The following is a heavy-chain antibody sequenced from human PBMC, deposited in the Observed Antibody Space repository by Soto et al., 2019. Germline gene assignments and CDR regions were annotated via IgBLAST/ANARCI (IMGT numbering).Heavy chain of an antibody. CDR2: VSYDGGNK. V-gene: IGHV3-30*03. CDR3: ATPFSGYYYGMDV. CDR1: GFNFSDFD. D-gene: IGHD1-26*01. J-gene: IGHJ6*02. Sequence: QVQLVESGGGVVQPGRSLRLSCAASGFNFSDFDMHWVRQAPGKGLEWVAVVSYDGGNKYYADSVKGRFSISRDNSRNTLYLQMNSLRAEDTAVYFCATPFSGYYYGMDVWGQGTTVTVSS.